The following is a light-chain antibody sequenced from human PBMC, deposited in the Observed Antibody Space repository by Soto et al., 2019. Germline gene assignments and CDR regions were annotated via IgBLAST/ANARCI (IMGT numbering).Light chain of an antibody. CDR1: QGISNY. Sequence: DIQMTQSPSSLSASVGDRVTVTCRASQGISNYLAWYQQKPGKVPELLIYAASTLQSGVPSRFSGSRSGPDFPLPSSGLQPEDVATYYCQKYNSAPLTFGGGTKVEIK. J-gene: IGKJ4*01. CDR2: AAS. V-gene: IGKV1-27*01. CDR3: QKYNSAPLT.